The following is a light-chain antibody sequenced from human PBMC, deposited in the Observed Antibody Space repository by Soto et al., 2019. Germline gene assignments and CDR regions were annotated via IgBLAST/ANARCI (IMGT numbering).Light chain of an antibody. V-gene: IGKV1-5*03. J-gene: IGKJ1*01. CDR1: QGISSN. Sequence: IQLTQSPSALAASVGDRVTITCRASQGISSNLAWYQQKPGKAPKLLIYKASSLESGVPSRFSGSGSGTEFTLTISSLQPDDFATYYCQQYNSYPWTFGQGTTGDIK. CDR2: KAS. CDR3: QQYNSYPWT.